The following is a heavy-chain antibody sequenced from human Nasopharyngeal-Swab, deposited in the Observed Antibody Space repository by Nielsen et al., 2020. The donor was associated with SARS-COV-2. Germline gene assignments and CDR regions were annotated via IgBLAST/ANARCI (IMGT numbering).Heavy chain of an antibody. Sequence: WIRQPPGKGLEWIAEINPSGSTNYNPSLKSRVTLSVDTSMNQFSLELSSVTAADTAVYYCARGLSGIVPAPILGLGPYYYYYYMDVWGKGTTVTVSS. V-gene: IGHV4-34*01. D-gene: IGHD2-2*01. J-gene: IGHJ6*03. CDR2: INPSGST. CDR3: ARGLSGIVPAPILGLGPYYYYYYMDV.